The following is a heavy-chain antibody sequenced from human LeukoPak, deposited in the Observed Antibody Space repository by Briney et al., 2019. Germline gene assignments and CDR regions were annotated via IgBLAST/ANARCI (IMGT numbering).Heavy chain of an antibody. V-gene: IGHV1-18*04. D-gene: IGHD2-2*01. Sequence: ASVKVSCKSSVYTFTSFGISWVRQAPGQGLEWMGWISAYNGNTNYAQKLQDRVTMTTDTSTSTAYMELRSLRSDDTAVYYCAREGVNMPFDYWGQGTLVTVSS. CDR1: VYTFTSFG. CDR3: AREGVNMPFDY. CDR2: ISAYNGNT. J-gene: IGHJ4*02.